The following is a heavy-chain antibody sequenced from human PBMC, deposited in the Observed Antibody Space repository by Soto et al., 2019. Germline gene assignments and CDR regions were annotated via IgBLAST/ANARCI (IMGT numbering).Heavy chain of an antibody. J-gene: IGHJ4*02. CDR3: ARQVTDPVAGYYFDY. CDR2: IYYSGSN. V-gene: IGHV4-39*01. Sequence: SETLSLTCTVSGGSISSSSYYWGWIRQPPGMGLEWIRSIYYSGSNYYNPSLRSRVTISVTTSKNQFSLKLSSVTAADTAVYYCARQVTDPVAGYYFDYWGQGTLVTVSS. CDR1: GGSISSSSYY. D-gene: IGHD6-19*01.